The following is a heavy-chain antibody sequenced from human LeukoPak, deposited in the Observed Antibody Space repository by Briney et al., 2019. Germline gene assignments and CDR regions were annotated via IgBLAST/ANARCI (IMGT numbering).Heavy chain of an antibody. Sequence: PSETLSLTCAVSGGSISGSNWWSWVRQPPGKGLEWIGEIYHSGSTNYNPSLKSRVTISVDKSKNQFSLKLSSVTAADTAVYYCAREDSSGSYWYFDLWGRGTLVTVSS. D-gene: IGHD3-22*01. CDR2: IYHSGST. J-gene: IGHJ2*01. V-gene: IGHV4-4*02. CDR1: GGSISGSNW. CDR3: AREDSSGSYWYFDL.